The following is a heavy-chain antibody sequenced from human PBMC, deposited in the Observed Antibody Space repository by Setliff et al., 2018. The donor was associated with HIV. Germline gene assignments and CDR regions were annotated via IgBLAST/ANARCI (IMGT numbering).Heavy chain of an antibody. D-gene: IGHD3-9*01. CDR2: IYTSGST. V-gene: IGHV4-4*09. CDR1: GGSINSYY. J-gene: IGHJ3*02. CDR3: AREYDVLTGYYISAFDI. Sequence: PSETLSLTCSVSGGSINSYYWSWIRQPPGKGLEWIGYIYTSGSTKYNPFLRSRVTISVDPSKNQFSLRLSSVTAADTALYYCAREYDVLTGYYISAFDIWGQGTMVTVSS.